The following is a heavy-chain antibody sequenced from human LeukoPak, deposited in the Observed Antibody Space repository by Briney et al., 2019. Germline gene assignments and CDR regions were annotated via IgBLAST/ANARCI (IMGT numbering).Heavy chain of an antibody. D-gene: IGHD3-9*01. CDR3: ASGHTTYFFQD. Sequence: ASVKVSCKVSGYSLSELSRHWVRQAPGKGLEWMGGFDPEDGETFYAQNFQGRVTMTLDTSTDTAYMELSSLRSEDTAVYYCASGHTTYFFQDWGQGTLVSVSS. V-gene: IGHV1-24*01. J-gene: IGHJ4*02. CDR2: FDPEDGET. CDR1: GYSLSELS.